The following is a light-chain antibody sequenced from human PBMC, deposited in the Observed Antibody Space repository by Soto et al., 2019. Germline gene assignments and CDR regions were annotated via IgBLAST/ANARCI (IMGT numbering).Light chain of an antibody. V-gene: IGKV3-20*01. J-gene: IGKJ5*01. Sequence: EIVLTQSPGTLSLSPGERATLSCKASQSVSSSHLAWYQHKPGQAPRLLSYAASSRATGSPDRFSGGGSGTDFTLTISRLEPEDFEVYYCQQYGYSPITFGQGTRLEI. CDR3: QQYGYSPIT. CDR2: AAS. CDR1: QSVSSSH.